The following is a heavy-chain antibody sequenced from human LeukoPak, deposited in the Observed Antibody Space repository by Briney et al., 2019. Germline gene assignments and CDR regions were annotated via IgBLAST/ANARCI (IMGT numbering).Heavy chain of an antibody. CDR2: NYYSGST. CDR1: GGSISSGDYY. V-gene: IGHV4-30-4*01. J-gene: IGHJ4*02. Sequence: SQTLSLTCTVSGGSISSGDYYWSWIRQPPGKGLEWIGYNYYSGSTYYNPSLKSRVTISVDTSKNQFSLKLSSVTAADTAVYYCARERWNCSSTSCPAGFDYWGQGTLVTVSS. CDR3: ARERWNCSSTSCPAGFDY. D-gene: IGHD2-2*01.